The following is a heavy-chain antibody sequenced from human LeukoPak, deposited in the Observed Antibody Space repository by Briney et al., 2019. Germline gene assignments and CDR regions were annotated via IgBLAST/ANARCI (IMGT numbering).Heavy chain of an antibody. Sequence: PGGPLSLLCGAWGLPHSSYWMRWVPEAPRKGLEGVTNIKQDGSEKYYVDSVKGRFTISRDNAKNSLYLQMNSLRAEDTAVYYCARARDFWSGYYYGYWGQGTLVTVSS. CDR2: IKQDGSEK. V-gene: IGHV3-7*01. CDR1: GLPHSSYW. D-gene: IGHD3-3*01. CDR3: ARARDFWSGYYYGY. J-gene: IGHJ4*02.